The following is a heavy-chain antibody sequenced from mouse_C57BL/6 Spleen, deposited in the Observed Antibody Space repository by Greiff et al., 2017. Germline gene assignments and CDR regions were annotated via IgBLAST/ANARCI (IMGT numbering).Heavy chain of an antibody. Sequence: QVQLQQSGAELVKPGASVKISCKASGYTFTDYYINWVKQRPGQGLEWIGKIGPGSGSTYYNEKFKGKATLTADKSSSTAYMQLSSLTSEDSAVXFCAKYGSSYGNYAMDYWGQGTSVTVSS. J-gene: IGHJ4*01. D-gene: IGHD1-1*01. V-gene: IGHV1-77*01. CDR3: AKYGSSYGNYAMDY. CDR2: IGPGSGST. CDR1: GYTFTDYY.